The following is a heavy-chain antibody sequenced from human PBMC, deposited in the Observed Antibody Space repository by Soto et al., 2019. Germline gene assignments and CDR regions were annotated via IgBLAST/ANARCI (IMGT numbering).Heavy chain of an antibody. CDR3: ARDTFEGGYGYYYYYGMDV. CDR1: GFTFSSYG. Sequence: VGSLRLSCAASGFTFSSYGMHWVRQAPGKGLEWVAVIWYDGSNKYYADSVKGRFTISRDNSKNTLYLQMNSLRAEDTAVYYCARDTFEGGYGYYYYYGMDVWGQGTTVTVSS. J-gene: IGHJ6*02. CDR2: IWYDGSNK. D-gene: IGHD2-15*01. V-gene: IGHV3-33*01.